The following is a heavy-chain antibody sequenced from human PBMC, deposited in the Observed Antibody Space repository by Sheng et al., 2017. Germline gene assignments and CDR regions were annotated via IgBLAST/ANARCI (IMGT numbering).Heavy chain of an antibody. D-gene: IGHD4-17*01. V-gene: IGHV3-33*01. CDR3: ARDRLGTTVTPTRSYYYYYGMDV. J-gene: IGHJ6*02. CDR2: IWYDGSNK. Sequence: QVQLVESGGGVVQPGRSLRLSCAASGFTFSSYGMHWVRQAPGKGLEWVAVIWYDGSNKYYADSVKGRFTISRDNSKNTLYLQMNSLRAEDTAVYYCARDRLGTTVTPTRSYYYYYGMDVWDQGP. CDR1: GFTFSSYG.